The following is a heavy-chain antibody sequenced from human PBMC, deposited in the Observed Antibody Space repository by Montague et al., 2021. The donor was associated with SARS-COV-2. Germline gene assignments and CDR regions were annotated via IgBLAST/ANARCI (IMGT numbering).Heavy chain of an antibody. Sequence: SETLSLTCTVSGGSISSYYWSWIRQPPGKGLEWIGYMSYGESTNYNPSLKSRVTISLDTSQNQLSLKVNSVTAADTAVYYCARRDGYCSSTRCPHWFDPGGQGTLVTVSS. D-gene: IGHD2-2*01. J-gene: IGHJ5*02. CDR3: ARRDGYCSSTRCPHWFDP. V-gene: IGHV4-59*01. CDR1: GGSISSYY. CDR2: MSYGEST.